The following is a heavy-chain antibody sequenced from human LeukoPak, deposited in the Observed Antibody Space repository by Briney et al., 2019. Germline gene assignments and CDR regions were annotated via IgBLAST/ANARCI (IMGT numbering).Heavy chain of an antibody. CDR2: IYYSGST. Sequence: SETLSLTCTVSGGSISSGGYYWSWIRQHPGKGLEWIGYIYYSGSTYYNPSLKSRVTISVDTSKNQFSLKLSSVTAADTAVYYCARYVVWGYYGSGAFDPWGQGTLVTVSS. D-gene: IGHD3-10*01. CDR1: GGSISSGGYY. J-gene: IGHJ5*02. CDR3: ARYVVWGYYGSGAFDP. V-gene: IGHV4-31*03.